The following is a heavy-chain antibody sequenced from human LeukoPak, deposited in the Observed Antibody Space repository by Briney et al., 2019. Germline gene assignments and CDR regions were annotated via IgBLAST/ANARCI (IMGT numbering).Heavy chain of an antibody. D-gene: IGHD5-18*01. J-gene: IGHJ4*02. CDR3: AKDGYKNYFDY. CDR2: IWYDGSNK. V-gene: IGHV3-33*06. Sequence: GGSLRHSCAASGFTFSSYGMHWVRQAPGKGLELVAVIWYDGSNKYYADSVKGRFTISRDNSKNTLYLQMNSLRAEDTAVYCCAKDGYKNYFDYWGQGTLVTVSS. CDR1: GFTFSSYG.